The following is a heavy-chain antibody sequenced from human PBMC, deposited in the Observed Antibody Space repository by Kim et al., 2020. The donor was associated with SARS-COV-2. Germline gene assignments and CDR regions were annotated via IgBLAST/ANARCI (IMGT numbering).Heavy chain of an antibody. CDR2: IKSKTDGGTI. J-gene: IGHJ4*02. CDR3: NTDLSGGY. Sequence: GGSLRLSCAASGFTFSNAWMSWVRQAPGKGLEWVGRIKSKTDGGTIDYAAPVKGRFTISRDDSKNTVYLQMNSLKIDDTGVYYCNTDLSGGYWDQGTLVTVSS. D-gene: IGHD3-10*01. CDR1: GFTFSNAW. V-gene: IGHV3-15*01.